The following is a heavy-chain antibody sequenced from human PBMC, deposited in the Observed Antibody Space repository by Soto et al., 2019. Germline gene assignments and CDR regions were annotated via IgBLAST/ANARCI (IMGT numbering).Heavy chain of an antibody. CDR1: GFTFRNYG. D-gene: IGHD2-2*01. J-gene: IGHJ6*02. Sequence: LRLSCAASGFTFRNYGMHWVRQTPGKGLEWVALILYDGSNKYYADSAKGRFTISRDNSKNTLYLQVSSLRAEDTAVYYCAKSRDAYNFYFYYGMDVWGQGTTVTVSS. V-gene: IGHV3-30*18. CDR2: ILYDGSNK. CDR3: AKSRDAYNFYFYYGMDV.